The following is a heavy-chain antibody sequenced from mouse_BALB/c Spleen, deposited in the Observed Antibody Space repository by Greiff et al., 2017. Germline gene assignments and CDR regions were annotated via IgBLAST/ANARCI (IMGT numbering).Heavy chain of an antibody. CDR3: AGYGNYVDYAMDY. CDR1: GFSLTSYG. CDR2: IWAGGST. J-gene: IGHJ4*01. D-gene: IGHD2-1*01. Sequence: QVQLQQSGPGLVAPSQSLSITCTVSGFSLTSYGVHWVRQPPGKGLEWLGVIWAGGSTNYNSALMSRLSISKDNSKSQVFLKMNSLQTDDTAMYYCAGYGNYVDYAMDYWGQGTSVTVSS. V-gene: IGHV2-9*02.